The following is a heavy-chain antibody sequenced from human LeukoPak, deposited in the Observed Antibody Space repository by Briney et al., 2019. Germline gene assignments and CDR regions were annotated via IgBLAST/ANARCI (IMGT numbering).Heavy chain of an antibody. D-gene: IGHD6-13*01. CDR2: IYTSGST. Sequence: SETLSLTCTVSGGSISSGSYYWSWIRQPAGKGLEWIGRIYTSGSTNYNPSLKSRVTISVDTSKNQFSLKLSSVTAADTAVYYCARRRIPSYSSSPIDYWGQGTLVTVSS. CDR1: GGSISSGSYY. V-gene: IGHV4-61*02. J-gene: IGHJ4*02. CDR3: ARRRIPSYSSSPIDY.